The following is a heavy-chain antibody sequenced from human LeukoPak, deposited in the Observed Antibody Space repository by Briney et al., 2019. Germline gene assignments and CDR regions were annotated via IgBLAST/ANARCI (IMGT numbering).Heavy chain of an antibody. CDR3: ARHRYYGSGSYSLNWFDP. D-gene: IGHD3-10*01. CDR2: IYYSEST. CDR1: GGSISSSSYY. V-gene: IGHV4-39*01. J-gene: IGHJ5*02. Sequence: PSETLSLTCTVSGGSISSSSYYWGWIRRPPGKGLEWIGSIYYSESTYYNPSLKSRVTISVDTSKNQFSLKLSSVTAADTAVYYCARHRYYGSGSYSLNWFDPWGQGTLVTVSS.